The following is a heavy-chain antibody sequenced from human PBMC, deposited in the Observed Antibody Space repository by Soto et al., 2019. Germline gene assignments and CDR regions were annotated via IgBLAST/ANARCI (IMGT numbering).Heavy chain of an antibody. Sequence: PGGSLRLSCAASGFTFANAYMSWVRQAPGKGLEWVGRIKTKTDGGTTDYAAPVKGRFTISRDDSENTLYLQMNSLKTEDTAVYYCYHYGSGSYSTDFWGRGTLVTVSS. V-gene: IGHV3-15*07. CDR2: IKTKTDGGTT. CDR1: GFTFANAY. CDR3: YHYGSGSYSTDF. J-gene: IGHJ4*01. D-gene: IGHD3-10*01.